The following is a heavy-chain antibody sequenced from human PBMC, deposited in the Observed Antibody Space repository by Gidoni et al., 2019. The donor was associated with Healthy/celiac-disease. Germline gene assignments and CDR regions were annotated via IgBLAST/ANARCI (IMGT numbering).Heavy chain of an antibody. CDR1: GFTFRSYA. CDR2: ISYDGSNK. CDR3: ARGLAGITIFGVVIGDEYFQH. Sequence: QVQLVESGGGVVQPGRSLRLYCAASGFTFRSYAMHWVRQAPGKGLGWLAVISYDGSNKYYADSVKGRFTISRDNSKNTLYLQMNSLRAEDTAVYYCARGLAGITIFGVVIGDEYFQHWGQGTLVTVSS. J-gene: IGHJ1*01. V-gene: IGHV3-30-3*01. D-gene: IGHD3-3*01.